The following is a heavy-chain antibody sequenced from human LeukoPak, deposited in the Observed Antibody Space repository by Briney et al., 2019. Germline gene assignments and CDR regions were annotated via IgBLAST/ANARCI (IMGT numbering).Heavy chain of an antibody. Sequence: SETLSLTCTVSGGSISSYYWSWIRQPAGKGLEWIGRIYTSGSTNYNPSHKSRVTMSVDTSKNQFSLKLSSVTAADTAVYYCASLRAARTIDYWGQGTLVTVSS. V-gene: IGHV4-4*07. D-gene: IGHD1-14*01. J-gene: IGHJ4*02. CDR3: ASLRAARTIDY. CDR2: IYTSGST. CDR1: GGSISSYY.